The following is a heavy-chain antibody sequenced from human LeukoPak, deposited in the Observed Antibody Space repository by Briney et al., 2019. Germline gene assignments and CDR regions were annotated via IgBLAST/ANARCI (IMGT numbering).Heavy chain of an antibody. CDR2: IPYDGFNP. J-gene: IGHJ4*02. CDR1: GLTFSNYG. Sequence: PGGSLRLSCAASGLTFSNYGMHWVRQAPGKGLEWVAVIPYDGFNPYYADSVKGRFTISRDNSNNTLWLQMNSLRAEDTAVYYCAKVKEMYSSGSYYFDYWGQGTLVTVSS. V-gene: IGHV3-30*18. D-gene: IGHD6-19*01. CDR3: AKVKEMYSSGSYYFDY.